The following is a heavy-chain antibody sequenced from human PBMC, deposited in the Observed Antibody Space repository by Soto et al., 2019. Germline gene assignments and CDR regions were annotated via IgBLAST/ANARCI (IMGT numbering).Heavy chain of an antibody. CDR3: VKDMGYGSSSTFDY. Sequence: GGSLRPSCVVSGFTFDDYVMHWVRQAPGKGLEWVSGISRNSGTIEYADSVKGRFTVSRDNAKNSLYLQMDSLRDEDTALYYCVKDMGYGSSSTFDYWGQGTLVTVSS. J-gene: IGHJ4*02. V-gene: IGHV3-9*01. CDR1: GFTFDDYV. D-gene: IGHD6-6*01. CDR2: ISRNSGTI.